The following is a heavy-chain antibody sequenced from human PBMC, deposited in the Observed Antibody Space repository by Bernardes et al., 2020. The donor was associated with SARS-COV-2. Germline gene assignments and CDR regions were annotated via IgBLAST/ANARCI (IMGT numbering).Heavy chain of an antibody. CDR3: TRGPLSGYGSFGV. CDR1: GFTFSNYW. CDR2: IKSDGSVT. J-gene: IGHJ4*02. Sequence: GSLRLSCVGSGFTFSNYWMHWVRQAPGKGLVWVSRIKSDGSVTNYADSVKGRFTISRDNAKNTLYLQMNSLSAEDTAVYYCTRGPLSGYGSFGVWGQGTLVTVSS. D-gene: IGHD3-22*01. V-gene: IGHV3-74*01.